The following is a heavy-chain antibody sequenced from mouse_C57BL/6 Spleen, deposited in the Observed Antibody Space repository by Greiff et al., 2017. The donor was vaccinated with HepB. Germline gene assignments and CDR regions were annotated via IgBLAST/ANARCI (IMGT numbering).Heavy chain of an antibody. Sequence: EVQLQQSGPELVKPGASVKIPCKASGYTFTDYNMDWVKQSHGKSLEWIGDINPNNGGTIYNQKFKGKATLTVDKSSSTAYMELRSLTSEDTAVYYCARGNWDLYAMDYWGQGTSVTVSS. J-gene: IGHJ4*01. CDR1: GYTFTDYN. CDR2: INPNNGGT. CDR3: ARGNWDLYAMDY. D-gene: IGHD4-1*01. V-gene: IGHV1-18*01.